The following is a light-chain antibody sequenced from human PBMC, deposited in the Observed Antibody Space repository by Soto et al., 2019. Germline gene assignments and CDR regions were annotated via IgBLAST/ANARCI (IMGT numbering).Light chain of an antibody. V-gene: IGKV3-15*01. CDR3: QQYHNWPRT. Sequence: EIVMTQSPVTLSVSPGERATLSCRASQSVRRNLAWYQQKPGQAPRLLISGASTRATGIPARFSGSGSGTEFTLTISSLQSEDYAVYYCQQYHNWPRTFGQGTKVDIK. CDR2: GAS. J-gene: IGKJ1*01. CDR1: QSVRRN.